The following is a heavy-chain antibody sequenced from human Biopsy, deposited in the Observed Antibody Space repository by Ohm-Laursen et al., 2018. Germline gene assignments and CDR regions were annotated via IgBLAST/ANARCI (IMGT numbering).Heavy chain of an antibody. Sequence: SLRLSCAASDFTFDDYAMSWVRQRPGKGLEWVPGITWNSGHIAYADSVKGRFTISRDNAKRSLYLQMNSLRADDTAIYYCARDDGVYARRSGMDVWGQGTTVTVSS. CDR3: ARDDGVYARRSGMDV. J-gene: IGHJ6*02. CDR2: ITWNSGHI. D-gene: IGHD2-8*01. V-gene: IGHV3-9*01. CDR1: DFTFDDYA.